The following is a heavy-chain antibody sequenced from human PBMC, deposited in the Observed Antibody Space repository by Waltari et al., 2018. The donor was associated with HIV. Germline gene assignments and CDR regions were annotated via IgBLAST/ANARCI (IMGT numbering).Heavy chain of an antibody. V-gene: IGHV1-18*04. D-gene: IGHD3-16*02. CDR3: AIGSWGEVSFGY. J-gene: IGHJ4*02. CDR1: GYSFNTHG. Sequence: QIQLLQSGAEVKKPGASVRVSCKASGYSFNTHGITWVRQAPGQGLEWIGWISVKDGRTNSAQNLQGRVTMTSDPSTSTVYMELRTLRSDDTAMYYCAIGSWGEVSFGYWGQGTLVTVSS. CDR2: ISVKDGRT.